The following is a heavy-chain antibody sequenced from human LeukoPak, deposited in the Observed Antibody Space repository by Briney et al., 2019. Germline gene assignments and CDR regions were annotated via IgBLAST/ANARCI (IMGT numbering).Heavy chain of an antibody. CDR2: IYYSGST. V-gene: IGHV4-61*05. J-gene: IGHJ2*01. CDR1: GAFITSSSHW. CDR3: TRQGGGFWYFDL. Sequence: SETLSLTCAVSGAFITSSSHWWGWIRQPPGKGLEWIGYIYYSGSTNYNPSLKSRVTISVDTSKNQFSLKLSSVTAADTAVYYCTRQGGGFWYFDLWGRGTLVTVSS. D-gene: IGHD6-25*01.